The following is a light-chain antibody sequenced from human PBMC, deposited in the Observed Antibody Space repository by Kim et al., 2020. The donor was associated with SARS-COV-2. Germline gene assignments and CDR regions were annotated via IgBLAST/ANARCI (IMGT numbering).Light chain of an antibody. J-gene: IGLJ1*01. V-gene: IGLV3-1*01. CDR3: QAWDSSTASYV. CDR2: QDS. Sequence: SYELTQPPSVSVSPGQTASITCSGDKLGDKYACWYQQKPGQSPVLVIYQDSKRPSGIPERFSCSNSGNKATLTISGTQAMDEADYYCQAWDSSTASYVFG. CDR1: KLGDKY.